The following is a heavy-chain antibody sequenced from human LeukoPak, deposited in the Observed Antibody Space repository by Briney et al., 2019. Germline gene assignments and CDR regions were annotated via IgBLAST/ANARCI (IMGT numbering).Heavy chain of an antibody. CDR1: GFTFSSYW. CDR3: ARGIDI. V-gene: IGHV3-7*01. Sequence: GGSLRLSCAASGFTFSSYWMNWVRQAPGKGLEWVANINQDGTEKYYVDSVKGRFTISRDNAKNSLYLQMNSLRAGDTAIYYCARGIDIWGQGTMVTVSS. J-gene: IGHJ3*02. CDR2: INQDGTEK.